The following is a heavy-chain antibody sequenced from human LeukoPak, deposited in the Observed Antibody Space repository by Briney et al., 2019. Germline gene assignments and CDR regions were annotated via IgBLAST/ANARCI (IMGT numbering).Heavy chain of an antibody. CDR3: ARVLLWFGDSSVKAFDI. D-gene: IGHD3-10*01. J-gene: IGHJ3*02. Sequence: ASVKVSCKASGYTFTSYDINWVRQATGQGLEWMGWMNPNSGNTGYAQKFQGRVTMTRNTSISTAYMEPSSLRSEDTAVYYCARVLLWFGDSSVKAFDIWGQGTMVTVSS. CDR1: GYTFTSYD. CDR2: MNPNSGNT. V-gene: IGHV1-8*01.